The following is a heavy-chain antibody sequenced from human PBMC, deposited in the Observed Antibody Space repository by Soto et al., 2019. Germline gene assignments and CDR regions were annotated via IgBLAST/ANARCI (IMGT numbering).Heavy chain of an antibody. CDR3: ASVCPYDSQSYMFRYDRFDP. D-gene: IGHD3-10*01. CDR2: IFSDGTT. Sequence: EVQLVESGGGLIQPGGSLRLSCAASGFSVRSSQMSWVRQAPGKGLEWVSIIFSDGTTHYGVSVKGRFTISRDSARTTLYLQMNGLRVDDTAVYYCASVCPYDSQSYMFRYDRFDPLGQGTQVTVSS. V-gene: IGHV3-53*01. CDR1: GFSVRSSQ. J-gene: IGHJ5*02.